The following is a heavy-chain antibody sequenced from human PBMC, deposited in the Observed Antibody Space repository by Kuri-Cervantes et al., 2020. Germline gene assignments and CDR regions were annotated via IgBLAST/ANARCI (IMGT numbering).Heavy chain of an antibody. J-gene: IGHJ5*02. Sequence: SLKISCVVSGFTFDEHAMHWVRQAPGKGLEWVSGITWNSEIIGYADTVKGRFTISRDNAKNSLYLQMNSLRPEDTAFYYCARDRGSTGYYSWFDPWGRGTLVTVSS. CDR2: ITWNSEII. CDR3: ARDRGSTGYYSWFDP. D-gene: IGHD3-22*01. V-gene: IGHV3-9*01. CDR1: GFTFDEHA.